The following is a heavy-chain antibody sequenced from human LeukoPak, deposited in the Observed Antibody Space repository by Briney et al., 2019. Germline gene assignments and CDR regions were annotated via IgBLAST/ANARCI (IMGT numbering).Heavy chain of an antibody. CDR2: IKPDGGEK. Sequence: GGSLRLSCAASGFTFRNSWMSWVRQTPGKGRELVANIKPDGGEKHYVDSVKGRFTITRDNARNSLDLQMSSLTAEDTAVYYCARGVWSSRNAFDLWGQGTMVTVSS. CDR3: ARGVWSSRNAFDL. CDR1: GFTFRNSW. J-gene: IGHJ3*01. D-gene: IGHD2-21*01. V-gene: IGHV3-7*01.